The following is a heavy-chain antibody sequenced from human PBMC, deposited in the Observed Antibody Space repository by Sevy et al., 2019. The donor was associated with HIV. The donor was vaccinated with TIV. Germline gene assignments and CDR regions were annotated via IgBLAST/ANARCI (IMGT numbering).Heavy chain of an antibody. Sequence: ASVKVSCKASGYTFTSYDINWVRQATGQGLEWMGWMNPNSGNTGYAQMFQGRVTMTRNTSISTAYMELSSLRSEDTAVYYCTRIGIVVVPAAQDDAFDIWGQGTMVTVSS. D-gene: IGHD2-2*01. CDR3: TRIGIVVVPAAQDDAFDI. CDR2: MNPNSGNT. CDR1: GYTFTSYD. V-gene: IGHV1-8*01. J-gene: IGHJ3*02.